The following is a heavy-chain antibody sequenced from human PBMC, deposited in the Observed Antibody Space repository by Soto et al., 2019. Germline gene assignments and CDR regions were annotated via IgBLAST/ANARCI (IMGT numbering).Heavy chain of an antibody. Sequence: QVQLVQSGAEVKKPGASVKVSCKASGYTFTRSGISWVRQAPGQGLEWMGWFNGYNGNTNYAQKFQGRITMTTDTPTSTAYMELRSLRSDDTAGYYCARMGDVPYYYYGMDVWGQGTTVIVSS. CDR3: ARMGDVPYYYYGMDV. D-gene: IGHD3-16*01. V-gene: IGHV1-18*01. CDR2: FNGYNGNT. J-gene: IGHJ6*02. CDR1: GYTFTRSG.